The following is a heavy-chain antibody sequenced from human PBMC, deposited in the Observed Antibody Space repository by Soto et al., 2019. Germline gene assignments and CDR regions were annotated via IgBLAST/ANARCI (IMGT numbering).Heavy chain of an antibody. CDR2: IIPIFGTA. Sequence: SVKVSCKASGYTFTSYYMHWVRQAPGQGLEWMGGIIPIFGTANYAQKFQGRATITADESTSTAYLQWSSLKASDTAMYYCARKDVWGQGTTVTVSS. V-gene: IGHV1-69*13. CDR3: ARKDV. CDR1: GYTFTSYY. J-gene: IGHJ6*02.